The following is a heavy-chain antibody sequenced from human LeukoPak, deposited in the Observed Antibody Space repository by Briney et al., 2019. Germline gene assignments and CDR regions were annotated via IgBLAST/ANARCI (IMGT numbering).Heavy chain of an antibody. CDR3: AKDPTMIVVVIPDY. CDR2: ISGSGGST. D-gene: IGHD3-22*01. V-gene: IGHV3-23*01. J-gene: IGHJ4*02. CDR1: GFTFSSYA. Sequence: GWSLRLSCAASGFTFSSYAMSWVRQAPGKGLEWVSAISGSGGSTYYADSVKGRFTISRDNSKNTLYLQMNSLRAEDTAVYYCAKDPTMIVVVIPDYWGQGTLVTVSS.